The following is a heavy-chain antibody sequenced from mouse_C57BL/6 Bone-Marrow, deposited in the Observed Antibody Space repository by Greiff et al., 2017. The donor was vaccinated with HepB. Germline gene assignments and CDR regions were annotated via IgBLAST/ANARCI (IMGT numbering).Heavy chain of an antibody. D-gene: IGHD1-1*01. Sequence: QVQLKQSGAELARPGASVKLSCKASGYTFTSYGISWVKQRTGQGLEWIGEIYPRSGNTYYNEKFKGKATLTADKSSSTAYMELRSLTSEDSAVYFCARPVVAPYYFDYWGQGTTLTVSS. CDR3: ARPVVAPYYFDY. CDR1: GYTFTSYG. V-gene: IGHV1-81*01. J-gene: IGHJ2*01. CDR2: IYPRSGNT.